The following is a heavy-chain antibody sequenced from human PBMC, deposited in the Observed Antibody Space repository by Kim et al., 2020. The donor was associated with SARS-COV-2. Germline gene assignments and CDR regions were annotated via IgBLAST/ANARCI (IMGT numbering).Heavy chain of an antibody. CDR2: FSSGGGSI. CDR1: GITFSSYG. Sequence: GGSLRLSCAASGITFSSYGMSWVRQAPGKGLEWVSSFSSGGGSIYYADSVKGRFTISRDNPKDTLYLQMNSLRAEDTAVYYCATTYPPMVRGVHYYGMDVWGQGTTVTVSS. J-gene: IGHJ6*02. V-gene: IGHV3-23*01. D-gene: IGHD3-10*01. CDR3: ATTYPPMVRGVHYYGMDV.